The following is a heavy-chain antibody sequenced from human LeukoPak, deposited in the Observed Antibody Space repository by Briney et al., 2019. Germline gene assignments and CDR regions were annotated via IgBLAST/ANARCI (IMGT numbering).Heavy chain of an antibody. CDR1: GFIFSSFW. Sequence: GGSLRLSCAASGFIFSSFWMHWVRQAPGKGLVWVARINTDGRHTYYADSMEGRFTISRDNAKNTLYLRMQSLRVEDTAVYYCVRSHNWNGEFDFWGQGTLVTVSS. CDR2: INTDGRHT. J-gene: IGHJ4*02. CDR3: VRSHNWNGEFDF. V-gene: IGHV3-74*01. D-gene: IGHD1-20*01.